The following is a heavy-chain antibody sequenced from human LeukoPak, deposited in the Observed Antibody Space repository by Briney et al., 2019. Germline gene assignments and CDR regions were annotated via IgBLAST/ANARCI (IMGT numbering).Heavy chain of an antibody. Sequence: GSSLRLSCAASGFTFSSFAMHWVRQAPGKGLEWVAFISYVARDTYYADSVKGRFIISRDNSKNTLYLQLNSLRAEDTAIYYCAKGRPDGYCSGGSCYSWGQGTLVTVSS. V-gene: IGHV3-30*04. J-gene: IGHJ4*02. CDR2: ISYVARDT. CDR1: GFTFSSFA. D-gene: IGHD2-15*01. CDR3: AKGRPDGYCSGGSCYS.